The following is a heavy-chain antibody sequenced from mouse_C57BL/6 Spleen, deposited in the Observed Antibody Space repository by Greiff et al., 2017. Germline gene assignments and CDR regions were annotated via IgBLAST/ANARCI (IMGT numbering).Heavy chain of an antibody. CDR2: IHPNSGST. V-gene: IGHV1-64*01. CDR3: ARSQGLSYAMDY. J-gene: IGHJ4*01. Sequence: QVHVKQPGAELVKPGASVKLSCKASGYTFTSYWMHWVKQRPGQGLEWIGMIHPNSGSTNYNEKFKSKATLTVDKSSSTAYMQLSSLTSEDSAVYYCARSQGLSYAMDYWGQGTSVTVSS. CDR1: GYTFTSYW.